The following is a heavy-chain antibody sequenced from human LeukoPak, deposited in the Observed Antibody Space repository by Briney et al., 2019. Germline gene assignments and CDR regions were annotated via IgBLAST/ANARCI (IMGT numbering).Heavy chain of an antibody. J-gene: IGHJ3*02. Sequence: SETLSLTCAVYGGSFSSYYWGWIRQPPGKGLEWIGSIYYSGSTYYNPSLKSRVTISVDTSKNQFSLKLSSVTAADTAVYYCARDPLPMVRGAPYAFDIWGQGTMVTVSS. V-gene: IGHV4-39*07. CDR2: IYYSGST. CDR3: ARDPLPMVRGAPYAFDI. CDR1: GGSFSSYY. D-gene: IGHD3-10*01.